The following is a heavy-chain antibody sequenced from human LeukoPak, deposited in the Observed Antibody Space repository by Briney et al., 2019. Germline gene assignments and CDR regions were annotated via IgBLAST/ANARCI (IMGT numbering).Heavy chain of an antibody. CDR2: IVGSGSSA. D-gene: IGHD2-2*01. CDR1: GFTFSSYA. CDR3: AKAPYCSSTSCWDDP. J-gene: IGHJ5*02. V-gene: IGHV3-23*01. Sequence: GGSLRLSCAASGFTFSSYAMGWVRQAPGRGLEWVSTIVGSGSSAFYADSVKGRFTISRDNSKNTLYLQMNSLRAEDTAVYYCAKAPYCSSTSCWDDPWGQGTLVTVSS.